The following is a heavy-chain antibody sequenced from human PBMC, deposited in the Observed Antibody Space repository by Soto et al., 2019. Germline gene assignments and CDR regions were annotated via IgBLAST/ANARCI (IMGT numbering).Heavy chain of an antibody. CDR2: IYHSGTT. V-gene: IGHV4-4*02. Sequence: QVQLQESGPGLVKPSGTLSLTYAVSGGSISSDDWWTWVRQTPGKGREWIGEIYHSGTTNYNPSLMSRVTIAVNKAKSQFSLRLDSVTAADTAVYYCARSDCYGVCRGKWLDPWGQGILVTVSS. CDR1: GGSISSDDW. D-gene: IGHD2-21*02. CDR3: ARSDCYGVCRGKWLDP. J-gene: IGHJ5*02.